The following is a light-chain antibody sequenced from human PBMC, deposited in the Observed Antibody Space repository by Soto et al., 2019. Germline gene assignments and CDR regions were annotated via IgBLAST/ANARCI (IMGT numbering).Light chain of an antibody. Sequence: DIQMTQSPSSLSASVGDRVSITCRASQSISSYLNCYQQKPGKAPKLLIYAASSLQSGVPSRFSGSGSGTDFTLTISSLQPEDFATYYCQQSYSTPPDFGQGTRLEI. CDR3: QQSYSTPPD. CDR2: AAS. V-gene: IGKV1-39*01. CDR1: QSISSY. J-gene: IGKJ5*01.